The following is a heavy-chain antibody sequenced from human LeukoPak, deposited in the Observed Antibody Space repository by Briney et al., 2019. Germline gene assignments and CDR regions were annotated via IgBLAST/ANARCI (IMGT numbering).Heavy chain of an antibody. CDR1: GGSFSGYY. CDR2: INHSGGT. V-gene: IGHV4-34*01. CDR3: ARGDYVWGSYRSRPTGAFDI. Sequence: SETLSLTCAVYGGSFSGYYWSWIRQPPGKGLEWIGEINHSGGTNYNPSLKSRVTISVDTSKNQFSLKLSSVTAADTAVYYCARGDYVWGSYRSRPTGAFDIWGQGTMVTVSS. D-gene: IGHD3-16*02. J-gene: IGHJ3*02.